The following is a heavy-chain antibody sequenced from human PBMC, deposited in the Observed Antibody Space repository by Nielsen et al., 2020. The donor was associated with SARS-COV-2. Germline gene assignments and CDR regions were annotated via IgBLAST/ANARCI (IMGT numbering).Heavy chain of an antibody. Sequence: GESLKISCAASGFAFDSYAMSWVRQAPGKGLEWVSSISSSGGSTYYAGSVKGRFTISRDNSKNTLYLQMNSLRAEDTAVYYCARNPTINYYDSNGYASPYYFDYWGQGTLVTVSS. CDR1: GFAFDSYA. CDR3: ARNPTINYYDSNGYASPYYFDY. J-gene: IGHJ4*02. D-gene: IGHD3-22*01. CDR2: ISSSGGST. V-gene: IGHV3-23*01.